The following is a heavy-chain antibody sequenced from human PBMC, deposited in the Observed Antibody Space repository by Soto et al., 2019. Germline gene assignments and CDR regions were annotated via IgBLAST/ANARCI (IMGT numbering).Heavy chain of an antibody. Sequence: GGSLRLSCAASGFTFSSYSMNWVRQAPGKGLEWVSYISSSSSTIYYADSVKGRFTISRDNAKNSLYLQMNSVRAEDTAVYYCARIAARPHYWGQGTLVTVSS. J-gene: IGHJ4*02. CDR1: GFTFSSYS. CDR2: ISSSSSTI. CDR3: ARIAARPHY. D-gene: IGHD6-6*01. V-gene: IGHV3-48*01.